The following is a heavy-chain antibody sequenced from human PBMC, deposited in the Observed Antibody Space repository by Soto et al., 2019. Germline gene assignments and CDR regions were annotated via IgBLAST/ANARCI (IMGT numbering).Heavy chain of an antibody. V-gene: IGHV1-69*12. CDR3: ARGRTELRYRSYYYYGLDA. CDR1: GGTFSSYA. J-gene: IGHJ6*02. Sequence: QVQLVQSGAEVKKPGSSVKVSCKASGGTFSSYAISWVRQAPGQGLVWMGGITPIFGTANYAQKLQGRVTITADESTRTAYMELSSVRSEDTAVYYCARGRTELRYRSYYYYGLDAWGQGPTVTVSS. CDR2: ITPIFGTA. D-gene: IGHD3-9*01.